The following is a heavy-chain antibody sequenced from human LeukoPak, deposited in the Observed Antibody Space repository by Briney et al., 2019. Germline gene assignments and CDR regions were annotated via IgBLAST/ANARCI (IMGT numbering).Heavy chain of an antibody. Sequence: PSETLSLTCTYSGGSISSSSYHWGWIRQSPGKGLEWVASVYFSGDTYYNPSLKSRVTISVDTSKNQFSLKLSSVTAADTAVYYCARDRGVLRYFDWLSYYFDYWGQGTLVTVSS. CDR1: GGSISSSSYH. D-gene: IGHD3-9*01. J-gene: IGHJ4*02. V-gene: IGHV4-39*07. CDR3: ARDRGVLRYFDWLSYYFDY. CDR2: VYFSGDT.